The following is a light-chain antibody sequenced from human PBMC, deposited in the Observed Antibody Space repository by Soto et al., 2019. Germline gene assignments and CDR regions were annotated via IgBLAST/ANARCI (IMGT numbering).Light chain of an antibody. J-gene: IGLJ3*02. CDR1: TSDVGRYNY. CDR2: DVN. CDR3: SSFTFSNTVV. Sequence: QSALTQPASVSGSPGQSITISCTGTTSDVGRYNYVSWYQQHPGKVHQLMIFDVNNRPSGVSTRLSGSKSGNTASLIISVLQADEEADYYCSSFTFSNTVVFGGGTQLTVL. V-gene: IGLV2-14*03.